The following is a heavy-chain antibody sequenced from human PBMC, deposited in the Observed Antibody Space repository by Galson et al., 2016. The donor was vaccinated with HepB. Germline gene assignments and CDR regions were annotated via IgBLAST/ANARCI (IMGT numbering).Heavy chain of an antibody. Sequence: SVKVSCKASGGTFSAYAISWVRQAPGQGFEWMGGIIPIFGTTNYAQKFQGRVTITADESTSTAYMELSSLRSEDTAVYYCARAKYDSSGYHYAHETFDIWGQGTMVTVSS. V-gene: IGHV1-69*13. CDR2: IIPIFGTT. J-gene: IGHJ3*02. CDR3: ARAKYDSSGYHYAHETFDI. CDR1: GGTFSAYA. D-gene: IGHD3-22*01.